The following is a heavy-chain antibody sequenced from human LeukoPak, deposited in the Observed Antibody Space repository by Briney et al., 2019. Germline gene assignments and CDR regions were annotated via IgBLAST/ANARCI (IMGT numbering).Heavy chain of an antibody. J-gene: IGHJ4*02. Sequence: GGSLRLSCAASGFSFSSYAMNWGRQAPGKGLEWVSFIYSGGDTYYADSVKGRFTISRDNSKNTFHLQMNSLRAEDTAVYYCARRAGDYSHPYDYWGQGTLVTVSS. V-gene: IGHV3-53*01. CDR2: IYSGGDT. CDR1: GFSFSSYA. D-gene: IGHD3-22*01. CDR3: ARRAGDYSHPYDY.